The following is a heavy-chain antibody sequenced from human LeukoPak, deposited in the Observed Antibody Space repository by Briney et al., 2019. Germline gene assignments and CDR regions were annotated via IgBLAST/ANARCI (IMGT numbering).Heavy chain of an antibody. Sequence: PSETLSLTRAVSGDSFSSHYWTWIRQSPGTGLEWIGYISHIGRTNYNPSLKSRVTISIDTSKNQFSLKLRSVTAADTAVYYCARDLVTVTKGFDIWGQGTTVTVSS. J-gene: IGHJ6*02. CDR1: GDSFSSHY. CDR3: ARDLVTVTKGFDI. CDR2: ISHIGRT. V-gene: IGHV4-59*11. D-gene: IGHD4-17*01.